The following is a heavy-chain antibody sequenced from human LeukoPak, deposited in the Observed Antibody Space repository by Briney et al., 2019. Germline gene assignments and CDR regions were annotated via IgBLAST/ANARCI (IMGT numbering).Heavy chain of an antibody. D-gene: IGHD3-16*01. CDR3: ASARGSYYFDY. Sequence: SETLSLTCTVSGGSISSSSYDWGWIRQPPGKGLEWIGSIYYSGSTYYNPSLKRRVTISVDTSKNQFSLKLSSVTAPDTAVYYCASARGSYYFDYWGQGTLVTVSS. CDR2: IYYSGST. CDR1: GGSISSSSYD. J-gene: IGHJ4*02. V-gene: IGHV4-39*01.